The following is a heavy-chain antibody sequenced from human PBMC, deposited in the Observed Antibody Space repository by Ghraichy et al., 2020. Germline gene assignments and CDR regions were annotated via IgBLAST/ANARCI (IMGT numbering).Heavy chain of an antibody. CDR1: GFTFSNYW. CDR3: AKCRGSTWNDALDI. V-gene: IGHV3-7*01. CDR2: IKPDGGER. D-gene: IGHD6-13*01. J-gene: IGHJ3*02. Sequence: GESLNISCAASGFTFSNYWMTWVRQAPGKGLEWVANIKPDGGERHSVDSVTGRFTISRDNAKNSLYLQMNSLRAEDTAVYYCAKCRGSTWNDALDIWGQGTMVTISS.